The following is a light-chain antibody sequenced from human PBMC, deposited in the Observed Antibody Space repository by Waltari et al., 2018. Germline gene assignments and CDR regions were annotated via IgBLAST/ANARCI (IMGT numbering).Light chain of an antibody. CDR1: FSSIGSNA. CDR2: TNS. Sequence: QSVLTQPPSASGTPGQRVTISCSGSFSSIGSNAVHWYQQLPGTAPKLPIYTNSQRPSVVPDRFSGSKSGTSASLVISGLQSEDEADYYCAAWDDSLNGWVFGGGTKLTVL. CDR3: AAWDDSLNGWV. V-gene: IGLV1-44*01. J-gene: IGLJ3*02.